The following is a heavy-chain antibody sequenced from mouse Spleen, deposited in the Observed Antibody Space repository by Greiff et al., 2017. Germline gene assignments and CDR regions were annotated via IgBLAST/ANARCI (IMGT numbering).Heavy chain of an antibody. CDR3: ARKDYGSFFDY. CDR1: GYTFTSYW. Sequence: VQLQQPGAELVKPGASVTLSCKASGYTFTSYWMQWVQQRPGQGLEWTGEIDPSDSYTNYNQKFKGKATLTVDTSSSTAYMQLSSLTSEDSAVYYCARKDYGSFFDYWGQGTTLTVSS. V-gene: IGHV1-50*01. D-gene: IGHD1-1*01. CDR2: IDPSDSYT. J-gene: IGHJ2*01.